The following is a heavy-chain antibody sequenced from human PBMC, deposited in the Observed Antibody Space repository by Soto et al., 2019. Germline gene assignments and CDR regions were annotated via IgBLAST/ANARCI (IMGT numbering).Heavy chain of an antibody. CDR3: AHRPSGWYLFDY. CDR2: IYWNDDK. CDR1: GFSLSTSGLG. V-gene: IGHV2-5*01. Sequence: QITLKESGPTLVRSTQTLTLTCTFSGFSLSTSGLGVGWIRQPPGKALEWLALIYWNDDKRYSPSLKARLTITKDTSKNQVVLTMTNMDPVDTATYYCAHRPSGWYLFDYWGQGTLVTVSS. J-gene: IGHJ4*02. D-gene: IGHD6-19*01.